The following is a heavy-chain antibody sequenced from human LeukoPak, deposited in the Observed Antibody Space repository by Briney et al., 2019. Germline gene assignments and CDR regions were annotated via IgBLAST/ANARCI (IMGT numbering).Heavy chain of an antibody. D-gene: IGHD4-17*01. J-gene: IGHJ4*02. CDR3: TTDLTTVTTAFFDY. Sequence: GGSLRLSCAASGFTFSNAWMSWVRQAPGKGLEWVGRIKSKTDGGTTDYAAPVKGRFTISRDDSKNTLYLQMNSLKTEDTAVYYCTTDLTTVTTAFFDYWGQGTLVTVSS. CDR1: GFTFSNAW. CDR2: IKSKTDGGTT. V-gene: IGHV3-15*01.